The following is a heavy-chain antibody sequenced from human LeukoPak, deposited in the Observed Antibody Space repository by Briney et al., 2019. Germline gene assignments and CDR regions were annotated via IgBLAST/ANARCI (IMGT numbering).Heavy chain of an antibody. Sequence: PGGSLRLSCAAPGFTFSSYAMSWVRQAPGKGLEWVSAISGSGGSTYHADSVKGRFTISRDNSKNTLYLQMNSLRAEDTAVYYCAKHVYSSSWTVFVDWFDPWGQGTLVTVSS. CDR1: GFTFSSYA. V-gene: IGHV3-23*01. J-gene: IGHJ5*02. CDR3: AKHVYSSSWTVFVDWFDP. D-gene: IGHD6-13*01. CDR2: ISGSGGST.